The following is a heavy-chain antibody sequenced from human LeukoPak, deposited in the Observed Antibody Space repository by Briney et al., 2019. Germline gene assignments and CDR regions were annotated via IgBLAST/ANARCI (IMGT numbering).Heavy chain of an antibody. CDR2: INPSGGST. V-gene: IGHV1-46*01. Sequence: GASVKVSCKASGYTFTSYYMHWVRQAPGQGLEWMGIINPSGGSTSYAQKFQGRVTMTRDTSTSTVYMELSSLRSADTAVYYCARVSQDCSSTSCYAIQFDYWGQGTLVTVSS. CDR1: GYTFTSYY. CDR3: ARVSQDCSSTSCYAIQFDY. D-gene: IGHD2-2*01. J-gene: IGHJ4*02.